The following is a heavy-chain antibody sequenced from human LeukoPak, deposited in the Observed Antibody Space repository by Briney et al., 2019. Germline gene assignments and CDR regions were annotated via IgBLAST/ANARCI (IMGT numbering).Heavy chain of an antibody. CDR1: GGTFSSYA. D-gene: IGHD3-10*01. V-gene: IGHV1-69*04. J-gene: IGHJ2*01. Sequence: SVKVSCKASGGTFSSYAISWVRQAPGQGLEWMGRIIPILGIANYAQKFQGRVTITADKSTSTAYMELSSLRSEDTAVYYRARDTITMVRGVMGYFDLWGRGTLVTVSS. CDR2: IIPILGIA. CDR3: ARDTITMVRGVMGYFDL.